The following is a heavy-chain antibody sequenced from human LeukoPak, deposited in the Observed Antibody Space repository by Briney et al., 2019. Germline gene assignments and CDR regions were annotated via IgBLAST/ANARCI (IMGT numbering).Heavy chain of an antibody. CDR1: GLTFSSYS. Sequence: GGSLRLSCAASGLTFSSYSMNCVRQAPGKGLEWVAVISYDGSNKYYADSVKGRFTISRDNSKNTLYLQMNSLRAEDTAVYYCANFYGDYSYWGQGTLLTVSS. CDR2: ISYDGSNK. V-gene: IGHV3-30*18. J-gene: IGHJ4*02. CDR3: ANFYGDYSY. D-gene: IGHD4-17*01.